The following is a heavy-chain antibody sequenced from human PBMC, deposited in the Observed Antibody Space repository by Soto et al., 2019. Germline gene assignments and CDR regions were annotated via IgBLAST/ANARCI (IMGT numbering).Heavy chain of an antibody. CDR2: IYYSGST. Sequence: PSETLSLTCTVSGGSFSGYYWSWYRQPPGEGLEWIGYIYYSGSTTYNPPLKSRVIISIDTSEHQFSLRLYSVTAADTAVYYCARGDYRIAAVGHQPSDFWGQGTLVTVSS. CDR1: GGSFSGYY. CDR3: ARGDYRIAAVGHQPSDF. J-gene: IGHJ4*02. V-gene: IGHV4-59*01. D-gene: IGHD6-13*01.